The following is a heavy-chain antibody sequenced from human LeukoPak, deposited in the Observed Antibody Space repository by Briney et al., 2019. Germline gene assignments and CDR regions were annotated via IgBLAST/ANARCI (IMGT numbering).Heavy chain of an antibody. V-gene: IGHV3-23*01. CDR1: GFTFSSYA. CDR2: ISGSGGST. D-gene: IGHD5-18*01. J-gene: IGHJ3*02. CDR3: AKDHRYGGYSYGYRGRAFDI. Sequence: PGGSLRHSCAASGFTFSSYAMSWVRQAPGKGLEWVSAISGSGGSTYYADSVKGRFTISRDNSKNTLYLQMNSLRAEDTAVYYCAKDHRYGGYSYGYRGRAFDIWGQGTMVTVSS.